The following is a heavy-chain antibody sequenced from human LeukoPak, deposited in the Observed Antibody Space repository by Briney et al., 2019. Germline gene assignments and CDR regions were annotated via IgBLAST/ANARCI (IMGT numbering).Heavy chain of an antibody. D-gene: IGHD3-16*01. CDR3: AVDAGGFFDY. CDR1: GFTFSSYW. V-gene: IGHV3-7*01. CDR2: IKQDGSEK. Sequence: SGGSLRLSCAASGFTFSSYWVSWVRQAPGKGLEWVANIKQDGSEKYYVDSVKGRFTISRDNAKNSLYLQMNSLRAEDTAVYYCAVDAGGFFDYWGQGTLVTVSS. J-gene: IGHJ4*02.